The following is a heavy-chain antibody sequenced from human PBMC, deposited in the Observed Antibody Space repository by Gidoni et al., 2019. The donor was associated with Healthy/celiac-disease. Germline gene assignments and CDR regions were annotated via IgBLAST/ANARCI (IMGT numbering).Heavy chain of an antibody. CDR1: GGTFSSYT. D-gene: IGHD2-21*02. CDR3: ARYCGGDCYDYYYYGMDV. J-gene: IGHJ6*02. V-gene: IGHV1-69*02. Sequence: QVQLVQSGAEVKKPGSSVKVSCKASGGTFSSYTISWVRQAPGQGLEWMGRIIPILGIANYAQKVQGRVTITADKSTSTAYMELSSLRSEDTAVYYCARYCGGDCYDYYYYGMDVWGQGTTVTVSS. CDR2: IIPILGIA.